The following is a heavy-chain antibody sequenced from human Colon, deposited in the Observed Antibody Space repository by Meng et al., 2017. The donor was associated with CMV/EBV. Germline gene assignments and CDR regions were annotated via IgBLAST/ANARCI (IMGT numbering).Heavy chain of an antibody. CDR1: GGTFKSYS. Sequence: SVKVSCKASGGTFKSYSISWVRQAPGQGLEWMGRISPALGIASYAQKFPDRVTITADISTSTAYMELTTLRSDDTAVYYCAREGSPDSTLYYYYGMDVWGQGTTVTVSS. V-gene: IGHV1-69*04. CDR2: ISPALGIA. D-gene: IGHD1-26*01. CDR3: AREGSPDSTLYYYYGMDV. J-gene: IGHJ6*02.